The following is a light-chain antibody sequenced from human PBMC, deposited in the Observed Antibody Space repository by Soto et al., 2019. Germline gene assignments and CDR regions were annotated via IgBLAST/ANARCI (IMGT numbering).Light chain of an antibody. CDR1: QTISTY. V-gene: IGKV1-39*01. Sequence: DIQMTQSPSSLSASVGDRVTITCRASQTISTYLNWYQQKPGKAPKLLIYAASSLQSGVPSRFSGSGSGTDFTLTISSLQPEDFATYYCQQCLSIPYTFGQGTKLEIK. CDR3: QQCLSIPYT. J-gene: IGKJ2*01. CDR2: AAS.